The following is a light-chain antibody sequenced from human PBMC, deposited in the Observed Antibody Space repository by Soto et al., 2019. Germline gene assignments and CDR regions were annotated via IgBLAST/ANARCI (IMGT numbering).Light chain of an antibody. J-gene: IGLJ3*02. CDR3: SSFASSNTWV. CDR1: TSDVGAYNY. CDR2: EVT. Sequence: QSALPQPPSSSGAPGQSVTISCPGTTSDVGAYNYVSWYQQHAGKPPKLVIYEVTKRPSGVPDRFSGSKSANTASLTVSGLQAEDEADYYCSSFASSNTWVFGGGTQLTVL. V-gene: IGLV2-8*01.